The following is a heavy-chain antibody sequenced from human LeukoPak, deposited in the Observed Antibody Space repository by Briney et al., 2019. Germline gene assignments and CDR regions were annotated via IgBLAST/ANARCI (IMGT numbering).Heavy chain of an antibody. Sequence: GGSLRLSCAASGFTLSSYSMNWVRQAPGKGLEWVSSISSSSSYIYYADSVKGRFTISRDNSKSTMYLQMNSLRAEDTAVYYCARDRGGGWYYFDYWGRGTLVTVSS. J-gene: IGHJ4*02. V-gene: IGHV3-21*04. CDR3: ARDRGGGWYYFDY. CDR2: ISSSSSYI. CDR1: GFTLSSYS. D-gene: IGHD6-19*01.